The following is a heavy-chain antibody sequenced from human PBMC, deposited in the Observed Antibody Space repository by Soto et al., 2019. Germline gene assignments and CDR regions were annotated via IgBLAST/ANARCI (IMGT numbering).Heavy chain of an antibody. CDR1: GYSFTSYW. J-gene: IGHJ5*02. CDR3: ARGDSSSWYTGNWFDP. D-gene: IGHD6-13*01. Sequence: GESLKISCKGSGYSFTSYWIGWVRQMPGKGLEWMGIIYPGDSDTRYSPSFQGQVTISADKSISTAYLQWSSLKASDTAMYYCARGDSSSWYTGNWFDPWGQGTLVTVSS. CDR2: IYPGDSDT. V-gene: IGHV5-51*01.